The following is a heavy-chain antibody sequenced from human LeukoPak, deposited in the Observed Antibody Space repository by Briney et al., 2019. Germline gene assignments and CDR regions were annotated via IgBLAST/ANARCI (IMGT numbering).Heavy chain of an antibody. CDR3: VKSGGYGLIDY. V-gene: IGHV4-39*01. CDR1: GVSISGSYYY. Sequence: SETLSLTCAVSGVSISGSYYYWGWIRQPPGKGLEWIGNIYYSGSTYYNASLQSRVTISIDTPKNQFSLRLNSVTAADTAMYFCVKSGGYGLIDYWGQGTLVTVSS. J-gene: IGHJ4*02. D-gene: IGHD1-26*01. CDR2: IYYSGST.